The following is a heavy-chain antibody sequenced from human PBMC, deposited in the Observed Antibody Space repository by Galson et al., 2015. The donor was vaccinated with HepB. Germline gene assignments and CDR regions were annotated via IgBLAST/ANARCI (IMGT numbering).Heavy chain of an antibody. CDR1: GFRFSDFY. J-gene: IGHJ4*02. V-gene: IGHV3-11*01. CDR3: ARDADGHLDY. CDR2: ISGGGDTI. D-gene: IGHD4-17*01. Sequence: SLRLSCAASGFRFSDFYMNWIRQAPGKGLEWISFISGGGDTIYYADSVKGRFTVSRDNAKNSLYLQIDSLRVEDTAVYYCARDADGHLDYWGQVILVIVSS.